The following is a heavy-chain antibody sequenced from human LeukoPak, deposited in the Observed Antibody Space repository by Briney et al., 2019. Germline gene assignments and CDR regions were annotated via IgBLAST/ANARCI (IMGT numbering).Heavy chain of an antibody. V-gene: IGHV4-30-4*08. D-gene: IGHD3-22*01. CDR2: MYYSGST. Sequence: LRLSCTASGYTFGDYTMSWVRQAPGKGLEWIAYMYYSGSTYYNPSLKSRVTMSADTSKNQLSLKLSSVTAADTAVYYCARPYYYDSRIDPWGQGILVTVSS. CDR1: GYTFGDYT. CDR3: ARPYYYDSRIDP. J-gene: IGHJ5*02.